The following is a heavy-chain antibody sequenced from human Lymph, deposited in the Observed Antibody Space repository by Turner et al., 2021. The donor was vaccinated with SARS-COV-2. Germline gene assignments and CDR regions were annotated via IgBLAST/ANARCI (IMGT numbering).Heavy chain of an antibody. CDR2: IIPTLGIA. CDR3: ASAGGGRYFYFDY. V-gene: IGHV1-69*10. CDR1: GGTFSSHA. Sequence: QVQLVQSGAEVKKPGSSVKVSCKASGGTFSSHAISWVRQAPGQGLECMGVIIPTLGIANYAQNFKGRVTITAEKSRSTAYMDLSNLRFEDTSVYYFASAGGGRYFYFDYWGQVTLVTVSS. J-gene: IGHJ4*02. D-gene: IGHD1-26*01.